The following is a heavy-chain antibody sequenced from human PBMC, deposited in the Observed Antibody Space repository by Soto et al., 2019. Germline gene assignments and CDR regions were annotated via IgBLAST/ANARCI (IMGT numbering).Heavy chain of an antibody. D-gene: IGHD5-18*01. V-gene: IGHV3-23*01. CDR3: AKELQETAMVAGEFAY. Sequence: EVQLLESGGGLVQPGGSLRLSCAASGFTFTGYAMSWVRQAPGKGLEWVSGISGSGGSTYSADSVEGRFTISRDNSKNTLYLHMASLRAEDTAIYYCAKELQETAMVAGEFAYWCQGTLVTVSS. J-gene: IGHJ4*02. CDR1: GFTFTGYA. CDR2: ISGSGGST.